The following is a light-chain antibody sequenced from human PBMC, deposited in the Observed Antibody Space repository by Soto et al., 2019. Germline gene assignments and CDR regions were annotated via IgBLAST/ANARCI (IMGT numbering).Light chain of an antibody. CDR2: DAS. Sequence: EIVVTQSPATLSLSPGERATLSCRASQSVGSFLAWYQQKSGQTPRLLIYDASNRVTGIPARFSGSGSGTDFTLTISSLEPEDFAVYYCQHRANWLGTFGPGTKVDMK. V-gene: IGKV3-11*01. J-gene: IGKJ3*01. CDR3: QHRANWLGT. CDR1: QSVGSF.